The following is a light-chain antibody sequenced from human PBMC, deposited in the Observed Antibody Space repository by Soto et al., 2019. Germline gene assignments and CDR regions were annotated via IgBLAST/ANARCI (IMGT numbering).Light chain of an antibody. J-gene: IGKJ1*01. V-gene: IGKV3-15*01. Sequence: TRSRPTLPVSSRDGATLSCRASQSVSSNLAWYQQKPGQAPRLLIYGASTRATGIPARFSGSGSGTEFTLIISSLQSEDSAVYYCQQYDSLRCTFGHGTKVDIK. CDR1: QSVSSN. CDR2: GAS. CDR3: QQYDSLRCT.